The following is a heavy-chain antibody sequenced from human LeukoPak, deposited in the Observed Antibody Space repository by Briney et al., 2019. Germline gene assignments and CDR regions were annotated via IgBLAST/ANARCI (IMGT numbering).Heavy chain of an antibody. V-gene: IGHV1-2*02. Sequence: ASVTVSCKASGYTFTGYYTHWVRQAPGQGFEWLGRVDSKSGGTNYAQKFQGRVTMTRDTSISTVYMQLISLRSDDTAVYYCAREMNYDDYRTSDYWGQGTLVTVSS. D-gene: IGHD4-17*01. CDR3: AREMNYDDYRTSDY. J-gene: IGHJ4*02. CDR2: VDSKSGGT. CDR1: GYTFTGYY.